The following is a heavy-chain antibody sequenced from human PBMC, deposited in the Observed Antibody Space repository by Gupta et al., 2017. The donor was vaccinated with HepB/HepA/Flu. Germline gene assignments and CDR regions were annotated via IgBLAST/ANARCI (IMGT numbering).Heavy chain of an antibody. J-gene: IGHJ4*02. Sequence: EVQLVESGGGLVQPGRSLRLSCAASGFTFDDYAMHWVRQGPGKGLEWVSGISWNSGSIGYADSVKGRFTISRDNAKNSLYLQMNSLRAEDTALYYCAKDLISSGWYRGIDYWGQGTLVTVSS. V-gene: IGHV3-9*01. CDR2: ISWNSGSI. CDR1: GFTFDDYA. D-gene: IGHD6-19*01. CDR3: AKDLISSGWYRGIDY.